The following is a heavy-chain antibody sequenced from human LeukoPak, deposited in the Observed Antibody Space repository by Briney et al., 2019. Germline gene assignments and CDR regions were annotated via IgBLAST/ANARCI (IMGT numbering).Heavy chain of an antibody. V-gene: IGHV4-38-2*01. Sequence: PGGSLRLSCAASGFTFSSYAMSWVRQAPGKGLEWIGTIYYSGSTYYNPSLESRVTISVDTSKNQFSLKLSSVTAADTAVYYCARHKTYSRYAFDIWGQGTMVIVSS. D-gene: IGHD6-13*01. CDR2: IYYSGST. CDR3: ARHKTYSRYAFDI. CDR1: GFTFSSYA. J-gene: IGHJ3*02.